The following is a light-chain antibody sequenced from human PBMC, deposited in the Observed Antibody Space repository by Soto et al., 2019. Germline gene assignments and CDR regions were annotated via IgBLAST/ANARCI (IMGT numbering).Light chain of an antibody. V-gene: IGKV3-11*01. J-gene: IGKJ5*01. CDR3: QQRRSWPIT. CDR1: QTIDIY. Sequence: EIVLTQTPATLSLSPGERATLSCRASQTIDIYLAWYQQKPGQAPRLLIYDTFNRATDIPARFSGSGSGADFTLTISSLEPEDFALYYCQQRRSWPITFGQGTRLEIK. CDR2: DTF.